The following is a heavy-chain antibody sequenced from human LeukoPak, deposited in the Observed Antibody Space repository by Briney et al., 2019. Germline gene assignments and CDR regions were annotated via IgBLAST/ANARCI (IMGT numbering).Heavy chain of an antibody. CDR3: ASCGGDCYDAFDI. Sequence: GGSLRLSCAASGFTFSSYALSWVRQAPGKGLEWVSAISGSGGTTFYADSVKGRFTTSRDNSKDTLYPQMNSLRAEDTALYYCASCGGDCYDAFDIWGQGTMVTVSS. CDR2: ISGSGGTT. J-gene: IGHJ3*02. CDR1: GFTFSSYA. D-gene: IGHD2-21*02. V-gene: IGHV3-23*01.